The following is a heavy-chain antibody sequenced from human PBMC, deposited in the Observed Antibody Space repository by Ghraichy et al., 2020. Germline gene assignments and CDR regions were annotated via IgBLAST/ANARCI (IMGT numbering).Heavy chain of an antibody. J-gene: IGHJ4*02. CDR3: ARGAFFDS. V-gene: IGHV4-31*03. CDR2: IYYTGST. CDR1: GVSLSSGGYY. Sequence: LSLTCTVSGVSLSSGGYYWNWIRQLPGKGPEWIGYIYYTGSTYSNPSLKSRVTISLETSKNQFSLHLTSVTAADTAVYFCARGAFFDSWGQGTPVTVSS.